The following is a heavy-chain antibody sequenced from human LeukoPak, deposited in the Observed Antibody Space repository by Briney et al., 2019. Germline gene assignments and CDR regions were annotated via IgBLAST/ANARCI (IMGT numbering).Heavy chain of an antibody. J-gene: IGHJ6*03. CDR2: INHSGST. V-gene: IGHV4-34*01. CDR3: ARGTNRPRYYYYYYYMDV. D-gene: IGHD6-6*01. CDR1: GGSFSGYY. Sequence: DPSETLSLTCAVYGGSFSGYYWSWIRQPPGKGLEWIGEINHSGSTNYNPSLKSRVTISVDTSKNQFSLKLSSVTAADTAVYYCARGTNRPRYYYYYYYMDVWGKGTTVTVSS.